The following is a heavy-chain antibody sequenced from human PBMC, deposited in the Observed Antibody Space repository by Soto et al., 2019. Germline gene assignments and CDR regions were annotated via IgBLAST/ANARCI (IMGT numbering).Heavy chain of an antibody. Sequence: SETVSLTCAVYGGSFSGYHWSWIRQPPRTRLESIGEINNSGSTNYNPYLKSRFTISVDTSKNQFSLKLSSVTAADTAVYYCAMDSGSSSWYDYYYGMDVWGQGTTVTVSS. V-gene: IGHV4-34*01. CDR3: AMDSGSSSWYDYYYGMDV. CDR1: GGSFSGYH. J-gene: IGHJ6*02. D-gene: IGHD6-13*01. CDR2: INNSGST.